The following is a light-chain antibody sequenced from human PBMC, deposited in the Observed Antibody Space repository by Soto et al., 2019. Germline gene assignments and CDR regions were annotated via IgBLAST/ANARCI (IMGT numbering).Light chain of an antibody. J-gene: IGLJ7*01. CDR3: QVWDSSSDHPV. CDR2: YDS. Sequence: SYELTQPPSVSVAPGKTARITCGGSNIGSKTVHWYQQKPGQAPVLVIYYDSDRPSGIPERFSGSNSGNTATLTISRVEVGDEADYYCQVWDSSSDHPVFGGGTQLTVL. V-gene: IGLV3-21*04. CDR1: NIGSKT.